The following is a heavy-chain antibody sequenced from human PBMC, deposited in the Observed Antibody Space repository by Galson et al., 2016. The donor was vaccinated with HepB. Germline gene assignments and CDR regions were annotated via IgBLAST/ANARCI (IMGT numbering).Heavy chain of an antibody. Sequence: SLRLSCAVSGFKFSDYAMHWVRQAAGKGLECVAVISYDGRDKYYADTVKGRFTISRDNSKNTLERQMNSLRTEDTALYYCAKDRSVVVIPYFDSWGQGTLVSVSS. CDR1: GFKFSDYA. V-gene: IGHV3-30*18. CDR2: ISYDGRDK. D-gene: IGHD2-21*01. CDR3: AKDRSVVVIPYFDS. J-gene: IGHJ4*02.